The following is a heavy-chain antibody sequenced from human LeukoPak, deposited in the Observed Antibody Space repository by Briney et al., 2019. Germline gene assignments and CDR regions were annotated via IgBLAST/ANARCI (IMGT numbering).Heavy chain of an antibody. CDR3: ARSENWNYGGWYFDL. J-gene: IGHJ2*01. D-gene: IGHD1-7*01. Sequence: TTGGSLRLSCAASGFTFSSYSMNWVRQAPGKGLEWVSSISSSSSYIYYADSVKGRFTISRDNAKNSLYLQMNSLRAEDTAVYYCARSENWNYGGWYFDLWGRGTLVTVSS. CDR2: ISSSSSYI. V-gene: IGHV3-21*01. CDR1: GFTFSSYS.